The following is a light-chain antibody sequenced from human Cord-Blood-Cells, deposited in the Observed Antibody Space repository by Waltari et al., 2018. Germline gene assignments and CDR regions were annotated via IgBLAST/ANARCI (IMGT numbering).Light chain of an antibody. Sequence: QPPSVSVSPGQTARITCSGDALPKQYAYWYQQKPGQAPVLVIYKDSERPSGIPERFSGSSSGTTVTLTISGVQAEDEADYYCQSADSSGTYYVFGTGTKVTVL. V-gene: IGLV3-25*03. CDR3: QSADSSGTYYV. CDR2: KDS. CDR1: ALPKQY. J-gene: IGLJ1*01.